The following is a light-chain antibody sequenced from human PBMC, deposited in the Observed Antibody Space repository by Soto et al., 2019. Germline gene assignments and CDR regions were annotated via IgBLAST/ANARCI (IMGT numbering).Light chain of an antibody. CDR1: QTISCT. CDR3: QQYDNWPWT. Sequence: EIVMTQSPATLSVSPGGRATLSCRASQTISCTLAWYQQKPGQAPRLLIHGASTRAPGFPARFSGSGSGTDFTLTISRLQSEDFAVYYCQQYDNWPWTFGQGTKVEI. V-gene: IGKV3-15*01. J-gene: IGKJ1*01. CDR2: GAS.